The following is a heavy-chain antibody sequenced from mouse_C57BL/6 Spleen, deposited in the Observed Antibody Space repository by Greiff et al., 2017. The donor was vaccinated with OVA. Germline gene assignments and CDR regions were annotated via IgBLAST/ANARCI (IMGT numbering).Heavy chain of an antibody. V-gene: IGHV1-52*01. Sequence: QVQLQQPGAELVRPGSSVKLSCKASGYTFTSYWMHWVKQRPIQGLEWIGNIDPSDSETHYNQKFKDKATLTVDKSSSTAYMQLSSLTSEDSAVYYCATGYYGSNYFDYWGQGTTLTVSS. J-gene: IGHJ2*01. CDR3: ATGYYGSNYFDY. D-gene: IGHD1-1*01. CDR1: GYTFTSYW. CDR2: IDPSDSET.